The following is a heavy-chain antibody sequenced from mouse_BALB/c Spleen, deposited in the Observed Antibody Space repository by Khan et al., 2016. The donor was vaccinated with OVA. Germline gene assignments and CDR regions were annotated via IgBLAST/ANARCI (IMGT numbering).Heavy chain of an antibody. CDR1: GFTFSSFA. D-gene: IGHD2-2*01. Sequence: EVQLLESGGGVVKPGGSLKLSCSASGFTFSSFAMSWVRQTPEKRLEWVATISTGGHYTFYPDSVKGRFTISRDNARNTLYLQMRSLRSDDTAMYYCARSLVYYYAMDYWGQGTSVTVSS. V-gene: IGHV5-9-3*01. J-gene: IGHJ4*01. CDR2: ISTGGHYT. CDR3: ARSLVYYYAMDY.